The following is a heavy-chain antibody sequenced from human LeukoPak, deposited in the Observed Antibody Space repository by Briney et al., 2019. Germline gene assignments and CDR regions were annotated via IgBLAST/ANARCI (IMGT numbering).Heavy chain of an antibody. J-gene: IGHJ4*02. CDR3: ASKSTDHGELRFDY. CDR1: GDSTNTYF. Sequence: PSETLSLTCTLSGDSTNTYFWSWLRQSPGKGLEWIGYIYYTGTTNYNPSLKSRVTISVDTSKNQFSLKVNSVTAADTGVYYCASKSTDHGELRFDYWGQGTLVTVSS. CDR2: IYYTGTT. V-gene: IGHV4-59*01. D-gene: IGHD4-17*01.